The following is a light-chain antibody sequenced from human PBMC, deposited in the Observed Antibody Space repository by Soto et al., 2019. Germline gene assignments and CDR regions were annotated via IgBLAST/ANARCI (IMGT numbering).Light chain of an antibody. CDR1: SSNIGAGYD. V-gene: IGLV1-40*01. CDR3: TSYTNRITLEYV. Sequence: QSLLTQPPSVSGAPGQRVTISCTGSSSNIGAGYDVHWYQQLPGTAPKLLIYGNSNRPSGVPDRFSGSKSGTSASLAITGLQAEDEADYYCTSYTNRITLEYVVGNGTKVTVL. J-gene: IGLJ1*01. CDR2: GNS.